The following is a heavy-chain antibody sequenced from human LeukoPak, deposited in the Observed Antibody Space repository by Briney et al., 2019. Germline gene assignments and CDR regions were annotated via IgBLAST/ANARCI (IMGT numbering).Heavy chain of an antibody. CDR3: ARDGWPDRYFDL. Sequence: GGSLRLSCAASGFTFSSYGMHWVRQAPGKGLEWVAVIWYDGSNKYYADSVKGRFTISRDNSKNTLYLQMNGLRSEDTAVYYCARDGWPDRYFDLWGRGTLVTVSS. CDR1: GFTFSSYG. V-gene: IGHV3-30*19. J-gene: IGHJ2*01. CDR2: IWYDGSNK.